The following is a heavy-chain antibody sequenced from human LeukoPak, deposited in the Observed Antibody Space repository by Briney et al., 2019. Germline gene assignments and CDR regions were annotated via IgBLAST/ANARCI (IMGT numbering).Heavy chain of an antibody. Sequence: GASVKVSCKASGGTFSSYAISWVRQAPGQGLEWMGGIIPIFGTANYAQKFQGRVTITTDESTSTAYMELSSLRSEDTAVYYCARRGDCTNGVCSFDYWGQGTLVTVSS. CDR1: GGTFSSYA. CDR2: IIPIFGTA. D-gene: IGHD2-8*01. V-gene: IGHV1-69*05. CDR3: ARRGDCTNGVCSFDY. J-gene: IGHJ4*02.